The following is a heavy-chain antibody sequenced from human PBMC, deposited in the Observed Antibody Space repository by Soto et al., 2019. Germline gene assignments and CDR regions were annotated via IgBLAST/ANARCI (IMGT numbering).Heavy chain of an antibody. CDR2: ITAYNGNT. J-gene: IGHJ5*02. Sequence: QVQLVQSGAEVKKPGASVKVSCKASGYTFTTYAITWVRQAPGQGLEWMGWITAYNGNTNYAQKLQGRVTMTTDTSTSTAYMELRSLRSDDTAMYYCATGRIVGATSPLVTWGQGTLVTVCS. D-gene: IGHD1-26*01. V-gene: IGHV1-18*01. CDR1: GYTFTTYA. CDR3: ATGRIVGATSPLVT.